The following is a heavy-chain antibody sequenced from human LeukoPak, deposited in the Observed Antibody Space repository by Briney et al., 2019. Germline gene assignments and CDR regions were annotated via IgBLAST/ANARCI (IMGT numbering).Heavy chain of an antibody. CDR1: GFTFSSYS. D-gene: IGHD3-22*01. CDR3: ARVEGYDSSGYYGY. Sequence: GGSMRLSCAASGFTFSSYSMNWVGQAPGKGLEWVSSISSSSSYIYYADSVKGRFTISRDNAKNSLYLQMNSLRAEDSAVYYCARVEGYDSSGYYGYWGQGTLASVSS. CDR2: ISSSSSYI. J-gene: IGHJ4*02. V-gene: IGHV3-21*01.